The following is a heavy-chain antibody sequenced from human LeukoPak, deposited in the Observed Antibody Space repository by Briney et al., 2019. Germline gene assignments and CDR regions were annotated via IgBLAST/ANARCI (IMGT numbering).Heavy chain of an antibody. J-gene: IGHJ4*02. Sequence: SETLSLTCSVSGGSISSYYWSWIRQPPGKGLEWIGYIYYSGSTNYNPSLKSRVTISVDTSKNQFSLKLSSVTAADTAVYYCARTSEGVGSSWPLDYWGQGTQVTVSS. V-gene: IGHV4-59*01. CDR2: IYYSGST. D-gene: IGHD6-13*01. CDR1: GGSISSYY. CDR3: ARTSEGVGSSWPLDY.